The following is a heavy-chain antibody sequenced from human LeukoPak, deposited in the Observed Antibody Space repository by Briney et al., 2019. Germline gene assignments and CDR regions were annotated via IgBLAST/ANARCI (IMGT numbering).Heavy chain of an antibody. CDR1: GGSISSHY. CDR3: ARGRTTFLHNWFDP. Sequence: SETLSLTCTVSGGSISSHYWSWIRQPPGKGLEWIGYIYYSGSTNYNPSLESRVTISVDTSKNQFSLKLSSVTAADTAVYYCARGRTTFLHNWFDPWGQGTLVTVSS. CDR2: IYYSGST. D-gene: IGHD3-16*01. J-gene: IGHJ5*02. V-gene: IGHV4-59*11.